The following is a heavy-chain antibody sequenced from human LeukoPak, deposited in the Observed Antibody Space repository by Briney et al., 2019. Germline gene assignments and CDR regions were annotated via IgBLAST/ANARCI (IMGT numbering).Heavy chain of an antibody. J-gene: IGHJ5*02. CDR1: GYTFGTHW. V-gene: IGHV1-46*01. CDR2: INPSGDFR. CDR3: ARDYSGQWEQLTGWWIDP. Sequence: ASVKVSCKPSGYTFGTHWMHWVRQAPGQGLEWMAIINPSGDFRSYAQKFQGRVTVTRDMSTRTVHMELSDLRPEDTALYYCARDYSGQWEQLTGWWIDPWGQGTLVIVSS. D-gene: IGHD1-26*01.